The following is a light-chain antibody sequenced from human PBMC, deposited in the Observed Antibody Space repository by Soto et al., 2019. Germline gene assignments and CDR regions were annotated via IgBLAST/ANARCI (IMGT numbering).Light chain of an antibody. CDR1: QAIDSW. CDR3: QQYNSYSYT. Sequence: DIQITQSPSSVSASVGDRVTITCRASQAIDSWLAWYQQKPGEAPKLLIFTGSLLHSGVPPRFSGSGSGTDFTLTISSLQPEDFATYYCQQYNSYSYTFGQGTKVDIK. CDR2: TGS. V-gene: IGKV1-12*01. J-gene: IGKJ2*01.